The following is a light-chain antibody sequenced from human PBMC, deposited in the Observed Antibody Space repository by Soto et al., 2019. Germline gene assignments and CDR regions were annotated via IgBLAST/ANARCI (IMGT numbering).Light chain of an antibody. CDR1: QSISVW. V-gene: IGKV1-5*03. Sequence: DIQMTQSPSTLSASVGDRVTITCRASQSISVWLAWYQQKPGKAPKLLIYETSSLGSGVPSRFSGSGSGTEFTLTISSLQPDDFATYYCQQYNNYPLTFGGGTKVDIK. CDR3: QQYNNYPLT. J-gene: IGKJ4*01. CDR2: ETS.